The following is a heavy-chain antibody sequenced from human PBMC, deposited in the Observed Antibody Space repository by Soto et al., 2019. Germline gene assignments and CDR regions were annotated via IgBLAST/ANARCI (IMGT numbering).Heavy chain of an antibody. V-gene: IGHV4-61*01. J-gene: IGHJ4*02. CDR1: GGSVSSGSHY. CDR2: IYHTGST. Sequence: QVQLQESGPGLVKPSETLSLTCTVSGGSVSSGSHYWSWIRQPPGKGLEWIGYIYHTGSTNYNPSLNSRVTMSVDTSKNQFSLKLNSVTAADTAVYYCARGGSIAAAVVDYWGQGTLVTVFS. CDR3: ARGGSIAAAVVDY. D-gene: IGHD6-13*01.